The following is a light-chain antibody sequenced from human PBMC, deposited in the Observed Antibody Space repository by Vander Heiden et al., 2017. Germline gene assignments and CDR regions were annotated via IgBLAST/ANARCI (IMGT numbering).Light chain of an antibody. Sequence: DIVMTQSPDSLAVSLGERATINCKSSQSVLYSSNNKNYLAWYQHKPGQPPKLLIYWASTREYGVPDRFSGSGSGTDFTLIISSLQAEDVAVYYCQQYYSSPFTFGPGTKVDIK. CDR1: QSVLYSSNNKNY. J-gene: IGKJ3*01. CDR3: QQYYSSPFT. V-gene: IGKV4-1*01. CDR2: WAS.